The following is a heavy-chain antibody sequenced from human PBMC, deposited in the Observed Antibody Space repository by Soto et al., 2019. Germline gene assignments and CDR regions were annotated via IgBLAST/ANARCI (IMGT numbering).Heavy chain of an antibody. Sequence: PSETLSLTCTVSGGSISSSSYYWGWIRQPPGKGLEWIGSIYYSGSTYYNPSLKSRVTISVDTSKNQFSLKLSSVTAADTAVYYRARHQAGTKIRYYYYGMDGWGQGTTGTVSS. V-gene: IGHV4-39*01. CDR2: IYYSGST. CDR3: ARHQAGTKIRYYYYGMDG. J-gene: IGHJ6*02. CDR1: GGSISSSSYY. D-gene: IGHD6-13*01.